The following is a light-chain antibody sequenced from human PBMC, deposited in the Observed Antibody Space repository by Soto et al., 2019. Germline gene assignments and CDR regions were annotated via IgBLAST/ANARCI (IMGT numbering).Light chain of an antibody. V-gene: IGKV1-5*01. Sequence: DIPMTQSPSTLSATVRDRDTITCRASQSIGTWLAWYQHRPGKAPSLLIYDASTLRSGVPSRFSGSGSGTEFTLTICCLQADDFATYYCQQFDTYPLTFGHVTRLEVK. CDR2: DAS. CDR3: QQFDTYPLT. CDR1: QSIGTW. J-gene: IGKJ5*01.